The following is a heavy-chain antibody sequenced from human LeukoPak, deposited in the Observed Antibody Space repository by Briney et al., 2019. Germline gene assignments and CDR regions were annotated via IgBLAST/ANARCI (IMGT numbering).Heavy chain of an antibody. CDR1: GFTVSSNY. D-gene: IGHD2-2*01. Sequence: GGSLRLSCAASGFTVSSNYMSWVRLAPGKGLEWVSVIYSGGSTYYADSVKGRFTISRDNSKNTLYLQMNSLRAEDTAVYYCARDHIVVVPAEHSYDYYYCYGVDVWGQGTTVTVSS. CDR2: IYSGGST. CDR3: ARDHIVVVPAEHSYDYYYCYGVDV. J-gene: IGHJ6*02. V-gene: IGHV3-66*02.